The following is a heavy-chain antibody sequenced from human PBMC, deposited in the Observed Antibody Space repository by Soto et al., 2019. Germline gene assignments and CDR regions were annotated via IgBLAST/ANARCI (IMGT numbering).Heavy chain of an antibody. Sequence: PWETLSLTCGVFRGSFSGFYWSWVRQTPGGGLEWIGEINHSGTTNYNPSFQNRVTIAVDKSTNNFSLKMTSVTAADAAVYYCARGRGYVYGSNFYGLDVWGQGTTVTVSS. CDR2: INHSGTT. V-gene: IGHV4-34*01. CDR3: ARGRGYVYGSNFYGLDV. J-gene: IGHJ6*02. CDR1: RGSFSGFY. D-gene: IGHD6-25*01.